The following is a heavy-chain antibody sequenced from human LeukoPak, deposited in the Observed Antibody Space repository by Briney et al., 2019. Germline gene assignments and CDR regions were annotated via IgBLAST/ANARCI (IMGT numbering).Heavy chain of an antibody. J-gene: IGHJ5*02. CDR1: GGSISSYY. Sequence: SGTLSLTCTVSGGSISSYYWSWIRQPPGKGLEWIGYIYYSGSTNYNPSLKSRVTISVDTSKNQFSLKLSSVTAADTAVYYCARVRVGENWFDPWGQGTLVTVSS. V-gene: IGHV4-59*01. CDR3: ARVRVGENWFDP. D-gene: IGHD3-10*01. CDR2: IYYSGST.